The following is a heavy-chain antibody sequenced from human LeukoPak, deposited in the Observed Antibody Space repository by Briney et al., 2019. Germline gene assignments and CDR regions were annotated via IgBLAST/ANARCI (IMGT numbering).Heavy chain of an antibody. V-gene: IGHV3-9*01. CDR2: ISWNSGSI. CDR1: GFTFEDYA. CDR3: AKAVVVPAASHHPFDY. Sequence: GGSLRLSCAASGFTFEDYAMHWVRQAPGKGLEWVSGISWNSGSIGYADSVKGRFTISRDNAKNSLYLQMNSLRAEDTALYYCAKAVVVPAASHHPFDYWGQGTLVTVSS. D-gene: IGHD2-2*01. J-gene: IGHJ4*02.